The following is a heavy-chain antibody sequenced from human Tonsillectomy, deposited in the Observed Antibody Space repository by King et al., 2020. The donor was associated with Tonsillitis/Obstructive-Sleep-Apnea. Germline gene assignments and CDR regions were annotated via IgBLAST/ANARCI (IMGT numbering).Heavy chain of an antibody. V-gene: IGHV2-26*01. Sequence: VTLKESGPVLVKPTETLTLTCTVSGFSLSNARMGVSWIRQPPGKALEWLAHIFSNDEKSYNTSLKSRLTTSKDASKSQVVLTLTNMDPVDTATYYCARVPRGVGVTYYYFDYWGQGTLVTVSS. J-gene: IGHJ4*02. D-gene: IGHD1-26*01. CDR3: ARVPRGVGVTYYYFDY. CDR2: IFSNDEK. CDR1: GFSLSNARMG.